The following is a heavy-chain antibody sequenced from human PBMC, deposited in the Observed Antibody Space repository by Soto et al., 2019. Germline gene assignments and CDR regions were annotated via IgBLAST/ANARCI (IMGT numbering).Heavy chain of an antibody. CDR3: AKRTLSRSGAGADCQDYFVY. D-gene: IGHD2-21*01. V-gene: IGHV3-23*01. CDR1: GFTFSIYA. CDR2: ISGCGCST. J-gene: IGHJ4*02. Sequence: ESLTMSCAASGFTFSIYAMSWVRQAPGKGLEWVPAISGCGCSTYYADSVKGRFTISRDNSKNTLYLQWNSLRAADTAVYYCAKRTLSRSGAGADCQDYFVYGGQGTLVNVSS.